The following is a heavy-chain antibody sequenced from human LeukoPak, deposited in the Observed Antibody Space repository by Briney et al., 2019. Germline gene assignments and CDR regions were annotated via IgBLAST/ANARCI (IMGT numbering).Heavy chain of an antibody. V-gene: IGHV3-21*01. CDR1: GFTFSSYS. CDR3: ARVPQEYAVDYSDY. CDR2: ISSSSSYI. J-gene: IGHJ4*02. Sequence: GGSLRLSCAASGFTFSSYSMNWVRQAPGKWLEWVSSISSSSSYIYYADSVKGRFTISRDNAKNSLYLQMNSLRAEDTAVYYCARVPQEYAVDYSDYWGQGTLVTVSS. D-gene: IGHD2-8*01.